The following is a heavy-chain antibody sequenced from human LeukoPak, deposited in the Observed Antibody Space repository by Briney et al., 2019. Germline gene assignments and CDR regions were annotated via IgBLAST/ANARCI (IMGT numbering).Heavy chain of an antibody. J-gene: IGHJ4*02. D-gene: IGHD2-8*02. CDR3: GRRLGRPNTGIDS. V-gene: IGHV4-38-2*01. Sequence: PSETLSLTCAVSGYSISSGYDWGWIRQPPGKGLEWIGSIYYSGGTSYKPSLKTRVIMSADTSKNQFSLNLSSVTAADTAVYYCGRRLGRPNTGIDSWGQGTLVTVSS. CDR1: GYSISSGYD. CDR2: IYYSGGT.